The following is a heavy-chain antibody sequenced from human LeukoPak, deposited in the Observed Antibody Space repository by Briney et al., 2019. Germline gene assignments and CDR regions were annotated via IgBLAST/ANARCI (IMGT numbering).Heavy chain of an antibody. CDR1: GFTFSSYW. CDR3: ARWHYSSGSVDY. J-gene: IGHJ4*02. V-gene: IGHV3-74*01. D-gene: IGHD3-10*01. Sequence: GGSLRLSCAASGFTFSSYWMHWVRHAPGKGLVWVSRINSDGSSTRYADSMKGRFTISRDNAKNTLYLQMNSLRAEDTAVYYCARWHYSSGSVDYWGQGTLVTVSS. CDR2: INSDGSST.